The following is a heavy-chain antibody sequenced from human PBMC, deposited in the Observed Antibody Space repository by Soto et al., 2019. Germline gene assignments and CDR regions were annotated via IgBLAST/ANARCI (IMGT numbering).Heavy chain of an antibody. CDR1: GGSISSGDHY. V-gene: IGHV4-30-4*01. J-gene: IGHJ6*02. CDR3: ARVRKRYCSSISCYGVGNYYYGMDV. D-gene: IGHD2-2*01. CDR2: IYYSGST. Sequence: SETLSLTCTVSGGSISSGDHYWSWIRQPPGKGLEWIGYIYYSGSTYYNPSLKSRATISIDTSKNQFSLKLNSVTAADTAVYYCARVRKRYCSSISCYGVGNYYYGMDVWGQGTTVTVSS.